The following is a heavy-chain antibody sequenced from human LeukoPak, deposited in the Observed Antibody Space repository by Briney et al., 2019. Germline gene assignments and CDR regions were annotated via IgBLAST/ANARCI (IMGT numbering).Heavy chain of an antibody. V-gene: IGHV4-59*12. CDR1: GGSISSYY. D-gene: IGHD2-15*01. CDR2: IYYSGST. J-gene: IGHJ6*03. CDR3: ARGYCSGGSCYSYYYYNYMDV. Sequence: PSETLSLTCTVSGGSISSYYWSWIRQPPGKGLEWIGYIYYSGSTNYNPSLKSRVTISVDPSKNQFSLKLSSVTAADTAVYYCARGYCSGGSCYSYYYYNYMDVWGKGTTVTVSS.